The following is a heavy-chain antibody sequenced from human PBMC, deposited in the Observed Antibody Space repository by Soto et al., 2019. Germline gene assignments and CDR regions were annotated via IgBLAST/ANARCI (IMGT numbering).Heavy chain of an antibody. D-gene: IGHD3-10*01. J-gene: IGHJ3*02. V-gene: IGHV1-18*01. CDR1: GYTFTSYG. CDR3: AKGVLLWFGGLDAFDI. CDR2: ISAYNGNT. Sequence: ASVKVSCKASGYTFTSYGISWVRQAPGQGLEWMGWISAYNGNTNYAQKLQGRVTMTTDTSTSTAYMELRSLRAEDTAVYYCAKGVLLWFGGLDAFDIWGQGTMVTVSS.